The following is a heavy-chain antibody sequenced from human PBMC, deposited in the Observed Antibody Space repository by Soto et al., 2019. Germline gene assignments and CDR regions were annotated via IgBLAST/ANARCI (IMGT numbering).Heavy chain of an antibody. Sequence: GGSLRLSCVASGFIFKEYYMTWFRQAPGKGLEFVSYISGTGSDPTYADSVKGRFTISRDNAKNSLYLQMNNLRAEDTAVYYCARPTRFPGDWGQGTLVTVS. J-gene: IGHJ4*02. CDR2: ISGTGSDP. V-gene: IGHV3-11*03. D-gene: IGHD3-16*01. CDR1: GFIFKEYY. CDR3: ARPTRFPGD.